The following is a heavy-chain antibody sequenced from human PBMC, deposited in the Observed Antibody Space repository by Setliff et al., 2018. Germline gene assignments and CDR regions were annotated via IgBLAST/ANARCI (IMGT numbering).Heavy chain of an antibody. V-gene: IGHV4-61*02. CDR2: VYSSVYSSGIT. Sequence: PSETLSLTCTVSGGPMSSGPNYWSWIWQPAGRGLEWVGRVYSSVYSSGITSYNPTLNSRVTMSVDTSKNQFSLMLTSVTAADTAVYYCARRDGSIIYREFFDYWGQGALVTVS. CDR1: GGPMSSGPNY. J-gene: IGHJ4*02. D-gene: IGHD3-10*01. CDR3: ARRDGSIIYREFFDY.